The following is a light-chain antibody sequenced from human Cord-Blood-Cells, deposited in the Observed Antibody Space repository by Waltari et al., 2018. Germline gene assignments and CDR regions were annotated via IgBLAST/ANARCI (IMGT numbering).Light chain of an antibody. CDR1: SSDVGSYNL. CDR3: CSYAGSSTFVV. V-gene: IGLV2-23*03. Sequence: QSALTQPASVSGSPGQSITISCTGTSSDVGSYNLVSWYQQHPGKAPTLRIDESSKRPSGVSNLFSGSKSGNSASLTISGLQAEDEADYYCCSYAGSSTFVVCGGGTKLTIL. J-gene: IGLJ2*01. CDR2: ESS.